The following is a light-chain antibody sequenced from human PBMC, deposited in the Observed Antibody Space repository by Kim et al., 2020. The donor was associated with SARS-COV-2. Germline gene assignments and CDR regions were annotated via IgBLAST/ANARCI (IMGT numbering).Light chain of an antibody. J-gene: IGLJ1*01. CDR1: SSDVGGYNY. Sequence: GQSIAIPCTGTSSDVGGYNYVSWYQQHPGKAPKFLIYDVSFRASGVSDRFSGSKSGNTASLTISGLQSEDEADYYCSSYTSTNTHVFGTGTKVTVL. V-gene: IGLV2-14*03. CDR3: SSYTSTNTHV. CDR2: DVS.